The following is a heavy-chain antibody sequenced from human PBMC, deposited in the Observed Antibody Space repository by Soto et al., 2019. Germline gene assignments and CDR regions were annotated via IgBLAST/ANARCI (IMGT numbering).Heavy chain of an antibody. CDR2: IYPGDSDT. CDR3: ARLPDYFGARYFDY. V-gene: IGHV5-51*01. Sequence: GESLTISCKGSGYSFTSYWIGWVRQMPGKGLEWMGIIYPGDSDTRYSPSFQGQVTLSADKSISTAYLQWSSLKASDTAMYYCARLPDYFGARYFDYGGQETLVTVSS. D-gene: IGHD4-17*01. J-gene: IGHJ4*02. CDR1: GYSFTSYW.